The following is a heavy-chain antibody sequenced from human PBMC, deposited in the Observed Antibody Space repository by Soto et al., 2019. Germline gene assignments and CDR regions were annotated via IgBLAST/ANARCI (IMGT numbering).Heavy chain of an antibody. CDR2: ISYDGSNK. D-gene: IGHD5-12*01. J-gene: IGHJ4*02. V-gene: IGHV3-30*18. Sequence: QVPLVESGGGVVQPGRSLRLSCAASGFTFSSYGMHWVRQAPGKGLEWVGVISYDGSNKYYADSVKGRFSISRDNSRNTLYLQMNSPRAEDTAVYYCAKGGYSGYDYGDYWGQGTLVTVSS. CDR1: GFTFSSYG. CDR3: AKGGYSGYDYGDY.